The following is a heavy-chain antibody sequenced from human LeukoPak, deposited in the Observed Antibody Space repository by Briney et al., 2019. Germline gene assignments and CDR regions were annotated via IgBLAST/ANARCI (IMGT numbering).Heavy chain of an antibody. CDR2: IYTSGST. Sequence: SETLSLTCTVSGGSISSYYWSWIRQPPGKGLEWIGYIYTSGSTNYNPSLKSRVTISVDTSKNQFSLKLSSVTAADMAVYYCARINSGYSQGIDYWGQGTLVTVSS. V-gene: IGHV4-4*09. CDR3: ARINSGYSQGIDY. CDR1: GGSISSYY. D-gene: IGHD3-22*01. J-gene: IGHJ4*02.